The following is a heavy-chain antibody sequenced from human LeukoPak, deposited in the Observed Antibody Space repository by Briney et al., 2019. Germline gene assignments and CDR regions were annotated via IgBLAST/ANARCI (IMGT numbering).Heavy chain of an antibody. CDR3: ARGWDYDILTGYQGRYQRRCNYYGMDV. Sequence: ASVKVSCKASGSTYRSYDINWVRQATGQGLEWMGRMNPNGNTAYAQKFQGRVIITRDTSISTDYMELSSLGSDDTAVYFCARGWDYDILTGYQGRYQRRCNYYGMDVWGQGTTVTVSS. CDR2: MNPNGNT. V-gene: IGHV1-8*03. J-gene: IGHJ6*02. CDR1: GSTYRSYD. D-gene: IGHD3-9*01.